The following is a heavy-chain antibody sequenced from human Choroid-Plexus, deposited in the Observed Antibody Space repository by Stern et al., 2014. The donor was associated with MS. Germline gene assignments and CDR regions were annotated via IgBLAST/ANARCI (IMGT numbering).Heavy chain of an antibody. CDR1: GFTFGSCA. Sequence: VQLLESGGGVVQPGRPLRLSCVASGFTFGSCAMHWVRQAPGKGLEWVAGVSYDGSNKYYADSVKGRFTISRDNSQNTLYMQMSSLRPEDTAVYYCAKDRQYLTYFFDHWGQGSLATVSS. CDR2: VSYDGSNK. D-gene: IGHD2/OR15-2a*01. J-gene: IGHJ5*02. V-gene: IGHV3-30*18. CDR3: AKDRQYLTYFFDH.